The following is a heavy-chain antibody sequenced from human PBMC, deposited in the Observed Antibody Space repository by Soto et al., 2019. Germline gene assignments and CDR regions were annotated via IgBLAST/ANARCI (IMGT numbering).Heavy chain of an antibody. Sequence: QVQLVQSGAEIRKPGASVRVYCKASGYTFTNYDVNWVRQVPGQGLEWMGWLNPGSGDTGYAQKFQGRVTTTRNTSIGTAYMELSSLRSGDTAIYYCARMASLGTLNWFDPWGQGTLVTVAS. J-gene: IGHJ5*02. CDR2: LNPGSGDT. CDR3: ARMASLGTLNWFDP. V-gene: IGHV1-8*01. D-gene: IGHD3-16*01. CDR1: GYTFTNYD.